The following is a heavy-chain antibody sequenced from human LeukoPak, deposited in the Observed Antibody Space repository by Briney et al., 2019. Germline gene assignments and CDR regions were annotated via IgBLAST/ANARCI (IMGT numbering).Heavy chain of an antibody. D-gene: IGHD1-14*01. CDR2: ISGYNGNT. CDR1: GYTFTSYG. Sequence: ASVKVSCKASGYTFTSYGISWVRQAPGQGLEWMGWISGYNGNTNYAQKFQGRVTMTTDTSTSTAYMELRSLRSDDTAVYYCTRDISVSYFGYWGQGTLVTVSS. J-gene: IGHJ4*02. CDR3: TRDISVSYFGY. V-gene: IGHV1-18*01.